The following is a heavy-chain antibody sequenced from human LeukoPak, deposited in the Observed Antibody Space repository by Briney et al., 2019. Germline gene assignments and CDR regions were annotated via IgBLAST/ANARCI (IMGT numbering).Heavy chain of an antibody. D-gene: IGHD3-22*01. V-gene: IGHV7-4-1*02. CDR1: GYTFTSYA. CDR3: ARASVSGYYDSSGYYYYYMDV. Sequence: GASVKVSCKASGYTFTSYAMNWVRQAPGQGLEWMGWINTNTGNPTYAQGFTGRFVFSLDTSVSTAYLQISSLKAEDTAVYYCARASVSGYYDSSGYYYYYMDVWGKGTTVTVSS. J-gene: IGHJ6*03. CDR2: INTNTGNP.